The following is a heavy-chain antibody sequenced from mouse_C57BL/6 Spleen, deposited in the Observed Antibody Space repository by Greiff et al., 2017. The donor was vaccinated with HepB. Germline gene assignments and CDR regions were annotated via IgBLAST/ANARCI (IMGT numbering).Heavy chain of an antibody. CDR3: ARYDDTTVVEDYAMDY. V-gene: IGHV7-3*01. Sequence: EVKLMESGGGLVQPGGSLSLSCAASGFTFTDYYMSWVRQPPGKALEWLGFIRNKANGYTTEYSASVKGRFTISRDNSQSILYLQMNALRAEDSATYYCARYDDTTVVEDYAMDYWGQGTSVTVSS. J-gene: IGHJ4*01. CDR2: IRNKANGYTT. D-gene: IGHD1-1*01. CDR1: GFTFTDYY.